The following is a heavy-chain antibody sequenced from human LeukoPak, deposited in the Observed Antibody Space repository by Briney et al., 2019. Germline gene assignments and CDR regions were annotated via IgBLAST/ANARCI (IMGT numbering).Heavy chain of an antibody. Sequence: PGGSLRLSCAASGFTFSSYGMHWVRQAPGKGLEWAAFIRYDGSNKYYADSVKGRFTISRDNSKNTLYLQMNSLRAEDTAVYYCANTPDSYDFWSGYEPNWFDPWGQGTLVTVSS. CDR2: IRYDGSNK. CDR3: ANTPDSYDFWSGYEPNWFDP. CDR1: GFTFSSYG. V-gene: IGHV3-30*02. D-gene: IGHD3-3*01. J-gene: IGHJ5*02.